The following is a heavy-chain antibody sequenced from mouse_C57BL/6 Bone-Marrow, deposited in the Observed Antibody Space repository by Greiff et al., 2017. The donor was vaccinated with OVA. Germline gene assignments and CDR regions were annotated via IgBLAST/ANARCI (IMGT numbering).Heavy chain of an antibody. J-gene: IGHJ3*01. V-gene: IGHV2-2*01. Sequence: VQLKESGPGLVQPSQSLSITCTVSGFSLTSYGVHWVRQSPGKGLEWLGVIWSGGSTDDNAAFISRLSISKDTSKSQVFFKMNSLQAEYTAIYYCARNFGGYDPFAYWGQGTLVTVSA. CDR3: ARNFGGYDPFAY. D-gene: IGHD2-2*01. CDR2: IWSGGST. CDR1: GFSLTSYG.